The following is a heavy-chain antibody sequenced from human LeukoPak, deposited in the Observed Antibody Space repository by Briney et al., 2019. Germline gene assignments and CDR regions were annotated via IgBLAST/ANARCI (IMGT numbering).Heavy chain of an antibody. Sequence: SETLSLTCTVSGGSISSYYWSWIRQPPGKGLEWIGYIYYSGSTNYNPSLKSRVTISVDTSKNQFSLKLSSVTAEDTAVYYCASRFGGAYYFYMDVWGKGTPVTVSS. CDR3: ASRFGGAYYFYMDV. D-gene: IGHD3-10*01. CDR1: GGSISSYY. V-gene: IGHV4-59*01. J-gene: IGHJ6*03. CDR2: IYYSGST.